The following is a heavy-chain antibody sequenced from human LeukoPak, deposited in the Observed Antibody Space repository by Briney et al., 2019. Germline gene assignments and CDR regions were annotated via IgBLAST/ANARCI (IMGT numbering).Heavy chain of an antibody. V-gene: IGHV3-30*04. Sequence: GGSLRLSCAASGFTFSSYAMHWVRQAPGKGLEWVAVISYDGSNKYYADSVKGRFTISRDNSKNTLYLQMNSLRAEDTAVYYCARSFGSYGHSYNYYMDVWGKGTTVTISS. J-gene: IGHJ6*03. D-gene: IGHD1-26*01. CDR2: ISYDGSNK. CDR1: GFTFSSYA. CDR3: ARSFGSYGHSYNYYMDV.